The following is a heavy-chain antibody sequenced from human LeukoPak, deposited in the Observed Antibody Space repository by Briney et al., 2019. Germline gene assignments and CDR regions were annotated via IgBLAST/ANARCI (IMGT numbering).Heavy chain of an antibody. CDR2: ISTSGTYI. D-gene: IGHD2-15*01. J-gene: IGHJ4*02. CDR3: ARDLYF. V-gene: IGHV3-21*01. CDR1: GFTFSSYS. Sequence: GQSLRLSCTASGFTFSSYSMNWVRQAPGKGLEWVSSISTSGTYIYYADSVRGRFTISRDNAKNSLFLQMNSLRDEDTAVYYCARDLYFWGQGTLVTVSS.